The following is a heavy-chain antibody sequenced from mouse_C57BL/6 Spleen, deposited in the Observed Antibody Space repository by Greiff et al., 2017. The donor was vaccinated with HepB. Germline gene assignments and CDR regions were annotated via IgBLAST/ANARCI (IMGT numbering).Heavy chain of an antibody. Sequence: QVQLQQPGAELVRPGSSVKLSCKASGYTFTSYWMDWVKQRPGQGLEWIGNIYPSDSETHYNQKFKDKATLTVDKSSSTAYMQLSSLTSEDSAFYYCARSGIYPGDYWGQGTSVTVSS. CDR3: ARSGIYPGDY. V-gene: IGHV1-61*01. CDR2: IYPSDSET. CDR1: GYTFTSYW. J-gene: IGHJ4*01.